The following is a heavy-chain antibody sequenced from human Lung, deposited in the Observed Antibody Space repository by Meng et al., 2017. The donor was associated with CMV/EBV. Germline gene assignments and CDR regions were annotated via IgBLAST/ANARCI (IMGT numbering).Heavy chain of an antibody. CDR1: GFTFSSYA. Sequence: GGSLRLXCAASGFTFSSYALHWVRQAPGKGLEWVAVISYDGSIKHYADSVKGRFSISRDNPKNTLYLQMNSLRADDTAVYYCARDRYYYDSNFDHWGQGTLVTVS. V-gene: IGHV3-30-3*01. CDR3: ARDRYYYDSNFDH. CDR2: ISYDGSIK. J-gene: IGHJ4*02. D-gene: IGHD3-22*01.